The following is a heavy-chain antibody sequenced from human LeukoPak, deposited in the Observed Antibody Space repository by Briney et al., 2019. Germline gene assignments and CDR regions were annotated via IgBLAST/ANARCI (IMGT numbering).Heavy chain of an antibody. D-gene: IGHD3-10*01. V-gene: IGHV1-69*04. CDR3: ASSSGGPMVRGVMDV. CDR1: GGTFSSYA. J-gene: IGHJ6*02. Sequence: SVKVSCKASGGTFSSYAISWVRQAPGQGLEWMGRIIPISGIANYAQKFQGRVTITADKSTSTAYMELSSVRSEDTAVYYCASSSGGPMVRGVMDVWGQGTRVSVSS. CDR2: IIPISGIA.